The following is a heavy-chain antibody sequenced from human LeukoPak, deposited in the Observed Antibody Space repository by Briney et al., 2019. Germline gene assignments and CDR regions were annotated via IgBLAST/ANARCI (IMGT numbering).Heavy chain of an antibody. Sequence: GGSLRLSCAASGFTFSSYSMNWVRQAPGKGLEWVSSISSSSSNIYYADSVEGRFTISRDTAKNPLYLQMNSLRADDTAGYYRARIRVDAFDIWGQGTMVTVSS. CDR2: ISSSSSNI. D-gene: IGHD6-13*01. J-gene: IGHJ3*02. V-gene: IGHV3-21*01. CDR3: ARIRVDAFDI. CDR1: GFTFSSYS.